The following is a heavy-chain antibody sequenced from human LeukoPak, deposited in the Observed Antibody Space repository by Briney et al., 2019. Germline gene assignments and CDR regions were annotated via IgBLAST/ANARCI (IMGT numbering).Heavy chain of an antibody. D-gene: IGHD3-9*01. CDR3: AALASYYDISHYYGMDV. V-gene: IGHV4-4*07. CDR1: GGSTSSYY. J-gene: IGHJ6*02. CDR2: IYTSGST. Sequence: SETLSLTCTVSGGSTSSYYWSWIRQPAGKGLEWIGRIYTSGSTNYNPSLKSRVTMSVDTSKNQFSLKLSSVTAADTAVYYCAALASYYDISHYYGMDVWGQGTTVTVSS.